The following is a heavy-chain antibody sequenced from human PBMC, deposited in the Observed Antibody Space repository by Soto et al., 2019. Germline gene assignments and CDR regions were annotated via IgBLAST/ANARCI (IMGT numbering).Heavy chain of an antibody. CDR3: TTAPPEGIAAAGTYYYYGMDV. V-gene: IGHV3-15*07. Sequence: PGGSLRLSCAASGFTFSNAWMNWVRQAPGKGLEWVGRIKSKTDGGTTDYAAPVKGRFTISRDDSKNTLYLQMNSPKTEDTAVYYCTTAPPEGIAAAGTYYYYGMDVWGQGTTVTVSS. D-gene: IGHD6-13*01. CDR1: GFTFSNAW. J-gene: IGHJ6*02. CDR2: IKSKTDGGTT.